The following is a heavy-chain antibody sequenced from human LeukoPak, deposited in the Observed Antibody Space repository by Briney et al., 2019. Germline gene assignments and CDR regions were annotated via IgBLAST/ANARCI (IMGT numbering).Heavy chain of an antibody. V-gene: IGHV3-7*03. Sequence: PGGSLRLSCAASGFTFSSYWMNWVRQAPGKGLEWVANIKQDGSEKYYVDSVKGRFTISRDTSKSTLYLQLNSLRAEDTAIYYCAKGIHSTGYYPFDYWGQGTLVTVSS. CDR1: GFTFSSYW. J-gene: IGHJ4*02. CDR2: IKQDGSEK. D-gene: IGHD3-22*01. CDR3: AKGIHSTGYYPFDY.